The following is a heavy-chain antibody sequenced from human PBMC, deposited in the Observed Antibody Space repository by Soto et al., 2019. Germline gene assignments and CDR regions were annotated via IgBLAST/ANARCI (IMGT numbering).Heavy chain of an antibody. J-gene: IGHJ4*02. Sequence: FNAHYMHWVRQAPGQGLEWMGWINPNSGATLYAEKFQGRVTMTRDTSIDTAYMEVSGLRSDDTAVYYCARVSEGAGTYPLDHWGQGTLVTVSS. CDR3: ARVSEGAGTYPLDH. CDR2: INPNSGAT. V-gene: IGHV1-2*02. D-gene: IGHD6-13*01. CDR1: FNAHY.